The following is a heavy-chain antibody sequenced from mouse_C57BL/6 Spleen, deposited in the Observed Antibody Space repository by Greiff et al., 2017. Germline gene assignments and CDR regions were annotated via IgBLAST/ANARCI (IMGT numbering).Heavy chain of an antibody. V-gene: IGHV1-52*01. J-gene: IGHJ3*01. CDR3: ARSEGFYYYSWFAY. Sequence: VQLQQPGAELVRPGSSVKLSCKASGYTFTSYWMHWVKQRPIQGLEWIGNIDPSDSETYYYQMFKDKATLPVDKSSSKPYMQLSSLTSEDSAVYYCARSEGFYYYSWFAYWGQGTLVTVSA. CDR2: IDPSDSET. D-gene: IGHD1-1*01. CDR1: GYTFTSYW.